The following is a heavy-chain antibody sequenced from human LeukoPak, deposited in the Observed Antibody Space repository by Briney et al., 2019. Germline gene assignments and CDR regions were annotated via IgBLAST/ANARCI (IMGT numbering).Heavy chain of an antibody. D-gene: IGHD5-24*01. CDR2: ITSSGDST. Sequence: AGGSLRLSCAASGITFSNYAMSWVRQAPGKGLEWVSAITSSGDSTSYADSVKGRFTLSRDNSKNTLYLQMNSLRAEDTAVYYCAKGLLGYNSLDFDYGGQGTLVTVSS. J-gene: IGHJ4*02. CDR1: GITFSNYA. CDR3: AKGLLGYNSLDFDY. V-gene: IGHV3-23*01.